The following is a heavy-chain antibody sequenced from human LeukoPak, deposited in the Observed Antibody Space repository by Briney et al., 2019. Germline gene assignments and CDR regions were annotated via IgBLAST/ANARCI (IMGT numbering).Heavy chain of an antibody. J-gene: IGHJ4*02. Sequence: ASVKISCKVSGYTFTDYYMHWVQQAPGKGLEWMGLVDPEDGETIYAGKFQGRVTITADTSTDTAYMELSSLRSEDTAVYYCATDRSPGIAAAGYWGQGTLVTVSS. D-gene: IGHD6-13*01. V-gene: IGHV1-69-2*01. CDR1: GYTFTDYY. CDR3: ATDRSPGIAAAGY. CDR2: VDPEDGET.